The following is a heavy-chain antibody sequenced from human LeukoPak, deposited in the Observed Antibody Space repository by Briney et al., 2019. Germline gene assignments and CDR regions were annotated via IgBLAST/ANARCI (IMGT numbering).Heavy chain of an antibody. CDR3: ARVSWLVSYYGSGSLVDYFDY. CDR2: INPNSGGT. Sequence: GASVKVSCKASGYAFTDYYTHWVRQAPGQGLEWMGWINPNSGGTNYAQKFQGRVTMTRDTSISTANMELSGLRSDDTAVYYCARVSWLVSYYGSGSLVDYFDYWGQGTLLTVSS. J-gene: IGHJ4*02. CDR1: GYAFTDYY. V-gene: IGHV1-2*02. D-gene: IGHD3-10*01.